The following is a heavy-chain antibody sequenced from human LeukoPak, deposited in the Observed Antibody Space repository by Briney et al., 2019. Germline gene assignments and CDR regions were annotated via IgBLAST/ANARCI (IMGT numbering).Heavy chain of an antibody. CDR1: GYSFTSYW. J-gene: IGHJ4*02. Sequence: GESLKISCKGSGYSFTSYWIGWVRQMPGKGLEWMGIIYPGDSDTRYSPSFQGQVTISADKSISTAYLQWSSLKASDTAMYYCARRPLWFGEFPEYYFDYLVQGTLVTVSS. CDR3: ARRPLWFGEFPEYYFDY. D-gene: IGHD3-10*01. CDR2: IYPGDSDT. V-gene: IGHV5-51*01.